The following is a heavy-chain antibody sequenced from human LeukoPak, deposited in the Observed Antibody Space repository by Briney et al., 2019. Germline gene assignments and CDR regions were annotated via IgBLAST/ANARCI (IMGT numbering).Heavy chain of an antibody. Sequence: GESLKISCKGSGYSFTSYWIGWVRQMPGKGLEWMGIIYPGDSDTRYSPSFQGQVTISADKSISTAYLQWSSLKASDTAMYYCARCRGHEIRSVDSSGWSYWYFDLWGRGTLDTVSS. CDR3: ARCRGHEIRSVDSSGWSYWYFDL. CDR1: GYSFTSYW. V-gene: IGHV5-51*01. CDR2: IYPGDSDT. D-gene: IGHD6-19*01. J-gene: IGHJ2*01.